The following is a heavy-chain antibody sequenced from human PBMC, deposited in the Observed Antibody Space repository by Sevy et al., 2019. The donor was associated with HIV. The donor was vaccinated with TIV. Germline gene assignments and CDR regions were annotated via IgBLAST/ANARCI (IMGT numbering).Heavy chain of an antibody. CDR2: IFYSGST. CDR1: GGSISSGDYY. CDR3: ARQRASSGYFYFDS. V-gene: IGHV4-30-4*01. D-gene: IGHD3-22*01. Sequence: SETLSLTCTVSGGSISSGDYYWSWIRQPPGKGLEWIGYIFYSGSTYFNPSLKRRVTISLYTSKSQFSLRLSSVNAADTAVFYCARQRASSGYFYFDSWGQGTLVTVSS. J-gene: IGHJ4*02.